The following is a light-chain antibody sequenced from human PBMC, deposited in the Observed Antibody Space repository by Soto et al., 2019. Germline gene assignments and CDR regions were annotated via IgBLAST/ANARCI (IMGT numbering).Light chain of an antibody. Sequence: IVLTQSPATLSSFQFDVGTVCFRASQYINTRLAWYQHRPGQAPRLLIYQTSIRAAGIPARFSASGSGTDFTLTISDVQPEDFALYYCHQRKSWPRTFGQGTKVDIK. J-gene: IGKJ1*01. CDR2: QTS. V-gene: IGKV3-11*01. CDR1: QYINTR. CDR3: HQRKSWPRT.